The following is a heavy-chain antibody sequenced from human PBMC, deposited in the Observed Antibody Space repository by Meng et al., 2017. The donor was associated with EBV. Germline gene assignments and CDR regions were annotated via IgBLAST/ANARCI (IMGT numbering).Heavy chain of an antibody. J-gene: IGHJ4*02. CDR2: INAGNGNT. V-gene: IGHV1-3*01. Sequence: GQLVQSGAEVKKPGASVKVSCKASGYTFPSYAMHWVRQAPGQRLEWMGWINAGNGNTKYSQKFQGRVTITRDTSASTAYMELSSLRSEDTAVYYCARSGATIFGVVIPTYYFDYWGQGTLVTVSS. CDR3: ARSGATIFGVVIPTYYFDY. CDR1: GYTFPSYA. D-gene: IGHD3-3*01.